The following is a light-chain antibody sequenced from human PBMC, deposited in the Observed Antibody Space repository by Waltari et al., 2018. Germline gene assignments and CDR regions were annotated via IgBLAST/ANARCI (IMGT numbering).Light chain of an antibody. CDR3: CSYAGSRTYV. CDR1: SSVCGQFNP. Sequence: QSALTQPASVSGSPGQSIPISCTGTSSVCGQFNPFSWYQQHPGKVPKLIIYEVSKRPSGVSNQFSGSKSGNTASLTISGLRAEDEADYYCCSYAGSRTYVFGTGTKVTVL. V-gene: IGLV2-23*02. CDR2: EVS. J-gene: IGLJ1*01.